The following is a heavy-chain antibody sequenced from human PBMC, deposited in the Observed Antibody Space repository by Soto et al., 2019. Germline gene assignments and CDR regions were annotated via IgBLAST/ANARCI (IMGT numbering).Heavy chain of an antibody. CDR3: ARGGPYYYDSGGYYYFDY. J-gene: IGHJ4*02. Sequence: GGSLRLSCAASGFTFSSYWMHWVRQAPGKGLVWVSRINSDGSSTYYADSVKGRFTISRDNAKNTLYLQMNSLRAEDTAVYYCARGGPYYYDSGGYYYFDYWGQGTLVTVSS. CDR2: INSDGSST. V-gene: IGHV3-74*01. CDR1: GFTFSSYW. D-gene: IGHD3-22*01.